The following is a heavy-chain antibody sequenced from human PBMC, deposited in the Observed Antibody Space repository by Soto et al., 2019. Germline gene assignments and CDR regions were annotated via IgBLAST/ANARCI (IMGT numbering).Heavy chain of an antibody. CDR1: GASITTKY. CDR3: ARGGRHGGWDPNWLDP. CDR2: IDVSGAT. D-gene: IGHD6-19*01. V-gene: IGHV4-4*07. J-gene: IGHJ5*02. Sequence: QVQLQESRPELVTPSETLSLICSVSGASITTKYWNWIRQPAGKGLEWLWRIDVSGATSYNHSLESRLTMSANPSENQFSPKLKSVTAADTAVYYCARGGRHGGWDPNWLDPWGQGIMVTVSS.